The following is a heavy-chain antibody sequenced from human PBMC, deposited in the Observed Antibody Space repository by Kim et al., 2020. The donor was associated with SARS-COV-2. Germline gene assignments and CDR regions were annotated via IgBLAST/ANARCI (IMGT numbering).Heavy chain of an antibody. Sequence: SETLSLTCTVSGGSISSYYWSWIRQPAGKGLEWIGRIYTSGSTNYNPSLKSRVTMSVDTSKNQFSLKLSSVTAADTAVYYCARDSPDYGDYETFDYWGQGTLVTVSS. V-gene: IGHV4-4*07. CDR3: ARDSPDYGDYETFDY. D-gene: IGHD4-17*01. CDR2: IYTSGST. J-gene: IGHJ4*02. CDR1: GGSISSYY.